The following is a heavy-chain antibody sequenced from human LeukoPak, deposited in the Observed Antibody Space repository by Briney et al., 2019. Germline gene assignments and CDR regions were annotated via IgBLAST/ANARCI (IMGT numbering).Heavy chain of an antibody. J-gene: IGHJ6*03. CDR3: ARRVVAADYYYMDV. V-gene: IGHV4-34*01. D-gene: IGHD2-15*01. CDR1: GGSFSGYY. CDR2: INHSGST. Sequence: ASETLSLTCAVYGGSFSGYYWSWIRQPPGKGLEWIGEINHSGSTNYNPSLKSRVTISVDTSKNQFSLKLSSVTAADTAVYYCARRVVAADYYYMDVWGKGTTVTVSS.